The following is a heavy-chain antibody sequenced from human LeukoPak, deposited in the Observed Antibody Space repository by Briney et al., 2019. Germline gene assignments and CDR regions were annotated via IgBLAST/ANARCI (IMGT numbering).Heavy chain of an antibody. Sequence: ASVKVSCKASGYTFTSYGISWVRQAPGQGLEWMGWISAYNGNTNYAQKLQGRVTMTTDTSTSTAYMELRSLRSDDTAVYYCARSSGRHYYYYGMDVWGQGTTVTVSS. CDR2: ISAYNGNT. V-gene: IGHV1-18*01. CDR1: GYTFTSYG. CDR3: ARSSGRHYYYYGMDV. D-gene: IGHD1-26*01. J-gene: IGHJ6*02.